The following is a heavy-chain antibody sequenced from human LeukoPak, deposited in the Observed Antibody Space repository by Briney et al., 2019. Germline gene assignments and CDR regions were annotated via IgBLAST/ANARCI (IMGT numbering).Heavy chain of an antibody. CDR3: ARAGFFRFDY. D-gene: IGHD1-14*01. CDR2: MNSDGSTT. CDR1: GFTFSNSW. V-gene: IGHV3-74*01. J-gene: IGHJ4*02. Sequence: VGSLRLSCEASGFTFSNSWMHWVRQVPGKGLVWVSRMNSDGSTTNYADSVKGRFTISRDNAKNTLYLQMNTLTAEDTAVYYCARAGFFRFDYWGQGTLVTVSS.